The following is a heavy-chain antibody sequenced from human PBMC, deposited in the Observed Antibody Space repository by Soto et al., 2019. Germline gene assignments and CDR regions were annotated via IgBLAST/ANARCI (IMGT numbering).Heavy chain of an antibody. Sequence: QVQLVQSGAEVKKPGASVKVSCKASGYSFTNYGITWVRQAPGQGLEWMGWISAYNANTNYAQKLQGRVTMTTDTSTSTAYMELRSLRSNDTAVYYCARGNLATYYFDRWGQGTLVTVSS. J-gene: IGHJ4*02. CDR3: ARGNLATYYFDR. CDR1: GYSFTNYG. D-gene: IGHD3-22*01. V-gene: IGHV1-18*04. CDR2: ISAYNANT.